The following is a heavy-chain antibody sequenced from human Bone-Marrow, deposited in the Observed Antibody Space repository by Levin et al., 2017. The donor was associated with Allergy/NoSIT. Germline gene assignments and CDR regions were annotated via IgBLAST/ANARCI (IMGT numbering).Heavy chain of an antibody. V-gene: IGHV4-61*02. J-gene: IGHJ4*02. Sequence: SETLSLTCAVSGGSINSHNYYWNWIRQPAGKGLEWIGRIYSTGSTDYNPSLKSRVTMSVDTSKNQFSLKLGSVTAADTAVYYCARGAYDSSGSYLGFLDYWGQGILVTVSS. CDR3: ARGAYDSSGSYLGFLDY. CDR1: GGSINSHNYY. D-gene: IGHD3-22*01. CDR2: IYSTGST.